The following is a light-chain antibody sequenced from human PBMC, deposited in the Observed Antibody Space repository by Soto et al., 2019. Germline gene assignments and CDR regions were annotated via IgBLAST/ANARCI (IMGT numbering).Light chain of an antibody. J-gene: IGKJ1*01. Sequence: EIVMTQSPATLSVSPGERATLSCRASQSVSSNLVWYQQKPGQAPRLLIYAASTRATGIPARFSGSGSGTEFTLTISSLQSEDFAVYYCQQYSNWPRTFGQGTKVDIK. CDR3: QQYSNWPRT. CDR2: AAS. V-gene: IGKV3-15*01. CDR1: QSVSSN.